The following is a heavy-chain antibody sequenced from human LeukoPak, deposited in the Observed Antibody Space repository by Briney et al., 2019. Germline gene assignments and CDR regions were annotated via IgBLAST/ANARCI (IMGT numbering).Heavy chain of an antibody. Sequence: PGGSLRLSCAASGFTFSSSWMGWARQAPGKGLEWVANIKEDGSWKHYAVSVQGRFTISRDNAKNSLYPQMNSLRAEDTGVYYCARDRGWYHADSWGQGTLVTVSS. J-gene: IGHJ4*02. V-gene: IGHV3-7*01. CDR1: GFTFSSSW. CDR3: ARDRGWYHADS. D-gene: IGHD6-19*01. CDR2: IKEDGSWK.